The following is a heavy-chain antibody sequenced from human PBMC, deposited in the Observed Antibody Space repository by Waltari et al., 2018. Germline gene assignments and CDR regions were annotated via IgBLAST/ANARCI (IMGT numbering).Heavy chain of an antibody. CDR2: IYYSGSS. CDR3: ARDRVWFDP. J-gene: IGHJ5*02. CDR1: GGSISSHY. V-gene: IGHV4-59*11. Sequence: QVQLQESGPGLVKPSETLSLTCTVSGGSISSHYWSWIRQPPGKGLEWIGYIYYSGSSNYNPSLKSRVTISVDTSKNQCSLKLSSVTAADTAVYYCARDRVWFDPWGQGTLVTVSS.